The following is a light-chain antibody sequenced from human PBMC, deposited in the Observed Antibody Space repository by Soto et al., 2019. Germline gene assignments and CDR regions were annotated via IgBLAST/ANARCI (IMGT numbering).Light chain of an antibody. CDR3: CSCVSGSPFDVL. V-gene: IGLV2-23*01. CDR2: EST. J-gene: IGLJ3*02. CDR1: GSALVNYNL. Sequence: QAVLTQPASVSGSPGQSITISCTGTGSALVNYNLVSWYQQPPGQAPRLVIYESTKRPSGVSDRFSASKSGNTASLTISGLQAEDEADYYCCSCVSGSPFDVLFGGGTKLTVL.